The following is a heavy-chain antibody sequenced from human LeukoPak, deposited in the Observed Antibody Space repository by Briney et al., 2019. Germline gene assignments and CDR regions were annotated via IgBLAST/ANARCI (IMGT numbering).Heavy chain of an antibody. CDR3: ARETSSGWYY. D-gene: IGHD6-19*01. V-gene: IGHV4-34*01. Sequence: SETLSLTCAVYGGSFSGYYWSWIRQPPGKGLEWIGEINHSGSTNYNPSLKSRVTISVDTSKNQFSLKLSSVTAADTAVYYCARETSSGWYYWGQGTLVTVSS. CDR1: GGSFSGYY. CDR2: INHSGST. J-gene: IGHJ4*02.